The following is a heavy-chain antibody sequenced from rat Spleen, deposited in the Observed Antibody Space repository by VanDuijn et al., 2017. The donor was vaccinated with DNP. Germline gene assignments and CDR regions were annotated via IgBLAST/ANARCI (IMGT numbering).Heavy chain of an antibody. CDR3: AKDGLGAGMDA. CDR1: GFTFSSYW. CDR2: INTDGGGT. J-gene: IGHJ4*01. D-gene: IGHD5-1*01. V-gene: IGHV5-58*01. Sequence: EVQLVETGGGLVQPGRSLKLSCVASGFTFSSYWMFWVRQAPGKGLEWVASINTDGGGTYYPDSVKGRFTISRNNAENTVYLQMNSLRSEDTATYYCAKDGLGAGMDAWGQGTSVTVSS.